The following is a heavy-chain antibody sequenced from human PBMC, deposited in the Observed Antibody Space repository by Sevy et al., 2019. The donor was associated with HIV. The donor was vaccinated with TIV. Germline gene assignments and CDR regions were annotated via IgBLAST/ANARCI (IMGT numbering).Heavy chain of an antibody. CDR3: AREGVGYGDCERGGGAFDY. CDR2: ISSSSNYI. V-gene: IGHV3-21*01. J-gene: IGHJ4*02. CDR1: GFTFSSYS. D-gene: IGHD4-17*01. Sequence: GGSLRLSCAASGFTFSSYSMNWVRQAPGKGLEWVSSISSSSNYIYYADSVKGRFTISRDNAKNSLYLQMNSLRAEDTAVYYCAREGVGYGDCERGGGAFDYWGQGTLVTVSS.